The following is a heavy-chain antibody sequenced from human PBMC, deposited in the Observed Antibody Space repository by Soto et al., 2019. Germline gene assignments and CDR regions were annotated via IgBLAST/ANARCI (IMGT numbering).Heavy chain of an antibody. D-gene: IGHD2-15*01. V-gene: IGHV4-39*01. CDR1: GGSISSSSYY. J-gene: IGHJ5*02. CDR2: IYYSGST. CDR3: ARHSRAVVAATRLVPRFDP. Sequence: PSETLSLTCTVSGGSISSSSYYWGWIRQPPGKGLEWIGSIYYSGSTYYNPSLKSRVTISVDTSKNQFSLKLSSVTAADTAVYYCARHSRAVVAATRLVPRFDPWGQGTLVTVSS.